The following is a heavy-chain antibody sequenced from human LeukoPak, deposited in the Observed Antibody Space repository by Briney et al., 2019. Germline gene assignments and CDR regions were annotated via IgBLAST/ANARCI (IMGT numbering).Heavy chain of an antibody. J-gene: IGHJ4*02. V-gene: IGHV3-23*01. CDR3: AKGNGYSYGRYYFDY. D-gene: IGHD5-18*01. CDR1: GFTFSSYA. CDR2: ITASGGNT. Sequence: GGSLRLSCEASGFTFSSYAMGWVRQAPGKGLEWVSAITASGGNTYYADSVKGRFTISRDNSKNTLYLQVNSLRAEDTAVYYCAKGNGYSYGRYYFDYGGQGTLVTVSS.